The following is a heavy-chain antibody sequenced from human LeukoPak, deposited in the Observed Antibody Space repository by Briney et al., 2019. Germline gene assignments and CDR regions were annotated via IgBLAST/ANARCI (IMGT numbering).Heavy chain of an antibody. V-gene: IGHV3-23*01. CDR1: GFTFSSYA. CDR2: ISGSGGST. Sequence: GGSLRLSCAASGFTFSSYAMSWVRQAPGKGLEWVSAISGSGGSTYYADSVKGRFTISRDNSKNTLYLQMNSLRAEDTAVYYCATDHPSSSWYSPYYYYYGMDVWGQGTTVTVSS. CDR3: ATDHPSSSWYSPYYYYYGMDV. D-gene: IGHD6-13*01. J-gene: IGHJ6*02.